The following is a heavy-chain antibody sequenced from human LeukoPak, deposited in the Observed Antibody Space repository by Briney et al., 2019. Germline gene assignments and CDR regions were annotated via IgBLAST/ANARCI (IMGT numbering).Heavy chain of an antibody. D-gene: IGHD3-16*01. CDR3: AGGRGS. CDR1: GGSFSGYY. Sequence: SETLSLTCAVYGGSFSGYYWSWIRQPPGKGLEWIGEINHSGSTNYKPSLKSRVTISVDTSKNQFSLKLSSVTAADTAVYYCAGGRGSWGQGTLVTVSS. V-gene: IGHV4-34*01. CDR2: INHSGST. J-gene: IGHJ4*02.